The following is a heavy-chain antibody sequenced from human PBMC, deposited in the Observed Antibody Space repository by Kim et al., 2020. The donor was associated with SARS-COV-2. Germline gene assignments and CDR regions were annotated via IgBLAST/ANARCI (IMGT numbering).Heavy chain of an antibody. CDR1: GGSISSSSYY. V-gene: IGHV4-39*01. CDR3: ARRIVGATTRWFDP. D-gene: IGHD1-26*01. J-gene: IGHJ5*02. CDR2: IYYSGST. Sequence: SETLSLTCTVSGGSISSSSYYWGWIRQPPGKGLGWIGSIYYSGSTYYNPSLKSRVTISVDTSKNQFSLKLSSVTAADTAVYYCARRIVGATTRWFDPWG.